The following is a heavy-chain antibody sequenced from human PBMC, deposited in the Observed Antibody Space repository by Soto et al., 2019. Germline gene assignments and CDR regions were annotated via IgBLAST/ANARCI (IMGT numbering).Heavy chain of an antibody. CDR1: GGSISGDH. J-gene: IGHJ3*02. CDR3: ASGFYDSRGYSEAFDI. CDR2: VSSSGST. V-gene: IGHV4-59*01. Sequence: SETLSLTCTVSGGSISGDHWNWIRQPPGKGLEWVAYVSSSGSTKYNPSLKSRVTISIDTTKNQFSLRLSSVTAADTAVYYCASGFYDSRGYSEAFDIWGQGTKVT. D-gene: IGHD3-22*01.